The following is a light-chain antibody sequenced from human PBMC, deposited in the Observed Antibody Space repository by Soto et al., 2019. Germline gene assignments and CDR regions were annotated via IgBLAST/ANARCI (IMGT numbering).Light chain of an antibody. Sequence: DIQMTRSPPSLSASLFDMVTITCPASQDISNYLNWYQQKPGKAPKLLIYDASNLETGVPSRFSGSGSGTDFTFTISSLQPEDIATYYCQQYDNLPFTFGPGTKVDI. V-gene: IGKV1-33*01. CDR2: DAS. J-gene: IGKJ3*01. CDR3: QQYDNLPFT. CDR1: QDISNY.